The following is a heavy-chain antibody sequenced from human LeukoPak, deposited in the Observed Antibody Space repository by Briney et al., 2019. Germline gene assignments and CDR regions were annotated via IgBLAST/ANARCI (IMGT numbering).Heavy chain of an antibody. Sequence: SETLSLTCTVSGGSISSYYWSWIRQPAGKGLEWIGRIYTSGSTNYNPSLKSRVTMSVDTSKNQFSLKLSSVTAADTAVYYCASGGGILTGYWEYYFDYWGQGTLVTVSS. CDR1: GGSISSYY. D-gene: IGHD3-9*01. V-gene: IGHV4-4*07. J-gene: IGHJ4*02. CDR3: ASGGGILTGYWEYYFDY. CDR2: IYTSGST.